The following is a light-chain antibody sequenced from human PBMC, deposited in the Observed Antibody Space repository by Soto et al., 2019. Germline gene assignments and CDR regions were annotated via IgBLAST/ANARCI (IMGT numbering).Light chain of an antibody. CDR1: SSDVGSSNG. Sequence: QSVLTQPPSVSGSPGQSVAISCTGTSSDVGSSNGVSWYHQPPGTAPKLMIYDVNNRPSGVPDRFSGSKSGNTASLTISGLQAEDEGDYYCSSYTSSSTYVFGTGTKVTVL. J-gene: IGLJ1*01. V-gene: IGLV2-18*02. CDR3: SSYTSSSTYV. CDR2: DVN.